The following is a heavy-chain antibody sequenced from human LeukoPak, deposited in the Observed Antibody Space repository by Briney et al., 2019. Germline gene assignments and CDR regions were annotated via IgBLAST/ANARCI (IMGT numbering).Heavy chain of an antibody. J-gene: IGHJ4*02. V-gene: IGHV1-69*01. Sequence: GSSVKVSCKASGGTFISYAISWVRQAPGQGLEWMGGIIPIFGTANYAQKFQGRVTITADESTSTAYMELSSLRSEDTAVYYCVRGGSWNDHGSETRFDYWGQGTLVTVSS. D-gene: IGHD1-1*01. CDR2: IIPIFGTA. CDR3: VRGGSWNDHGSETRFDY. CDR1: GGTFISYA.